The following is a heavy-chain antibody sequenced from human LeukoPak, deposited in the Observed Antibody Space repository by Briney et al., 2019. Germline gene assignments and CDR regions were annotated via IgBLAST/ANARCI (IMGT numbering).Heavy chain of an antibody. CDR2: INHSGST. D-gene: IGHD6-19*01. J-gene: IGHJ4*02. CDR3: ARVWGYSSGWYLARLDY. CDR1: X. Sequence: XWSWIRXPPGKGLEWIGEINHSGSTNYNPSLKSRVAISVDTSKNQFSLKLSSVTAADTAVYYCARVWGYSSGWYLARLDYWGQGTLVTVSS. V-gene: IGHV4-34*01.